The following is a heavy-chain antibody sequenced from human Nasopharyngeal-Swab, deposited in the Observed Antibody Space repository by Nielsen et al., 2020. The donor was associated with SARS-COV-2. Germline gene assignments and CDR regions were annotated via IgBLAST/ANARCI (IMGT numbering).Heavy chain of an antibody. D-gene: IGHD3-3*01. CDR1: GFTFNNYN. CDR3: ARDGLDYDFWSAYFMDV. J-gene: IGHJ6*02. Sequence: GGSLRLSCAASGFTFNNYNFNWVRQAAGEGLEWVSSISSSSSYIYYADSVKGRFTISRDNAKNSLYLQMNSLRAEDTAVYYCARDGLDYDFWSAYFMDVWGQGTTVTVSS. V-gene: IGHV3-21*01. CDR2: ISSSSSYI.